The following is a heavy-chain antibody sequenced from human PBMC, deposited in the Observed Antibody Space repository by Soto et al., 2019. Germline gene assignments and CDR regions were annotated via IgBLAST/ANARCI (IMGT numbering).Heavy chain of an antibody. V-gene: IGHV3-23*04. CDR1: GFTFRSYA. CDR2: ISGSGGSA. D-gene: IGHD6-19*01. Sequence: EVQLVESGGGLVQPGGSLRLSCAASGFTFRSYAMSWVRQAPGKGREWVSSISGSGGSAFYVDSVKGRFTISRDNSKNTLQLQMNSLRADDTAIYYCAKDTAVSGTFVVTFDSWGQGSLVTVSS. J-gene: IGHJ4*02. CDR3: AKDTAVSGTFVVTFDS.